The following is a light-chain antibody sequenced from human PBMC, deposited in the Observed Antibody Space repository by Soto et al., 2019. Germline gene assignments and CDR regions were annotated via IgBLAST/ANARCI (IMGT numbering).Light chain of an antibody. CDR3: AAWDVSLNGVV. Sequence: HSVLTQPPSASGTPGQRVTISCSGSSSDIGSNTVHWYQQVPGTTPKLLIYSNNQRPSGVPDRFSGSKSGTSASLAISGLQSEDEADYYCAAWDVSLNGVVFGGGTQLTVL. CDR2: SNN. J-gene: IGLJ2*01. V-gene: IGLV1-44*01. CDR1: SSDIGSNT.